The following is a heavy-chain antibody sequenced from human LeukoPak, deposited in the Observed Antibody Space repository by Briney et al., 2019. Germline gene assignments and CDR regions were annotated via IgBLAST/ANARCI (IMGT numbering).Heavy chain of an antibody. CDR3: ARDLMGIAYRGAFYY. Sequence: GGSLRLSCVDSEFTISRYWMHWVRQAPGEGLVWVSRINIDGSTTDYADSVKGRFSISRDNAKNTLYLQMNSLRAEDTAVYYCARDLMGIAYRGAFYYWGQGTLVTVSS. CDR2: INIDGSTT. CDR1: EFTISRYW. V-gene: IGHV3-74*01. J-gene: IGHJ4*02. D-gene: IGHD6-13*01.